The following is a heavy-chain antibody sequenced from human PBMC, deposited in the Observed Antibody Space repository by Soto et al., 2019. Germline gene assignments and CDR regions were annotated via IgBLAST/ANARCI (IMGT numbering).Heavy chain of an antibody. Sequence: QVQLVQSGAEVKKPGSSVKVSCKTSGNTFISSSITWVRQAPGQGLEWMGKIIPVLGTTQYTQKFQGRLTITADKSTSTAYMELSSLRSEDTAIYFCVRESGYDSPDDWGQGTLVTVSS. CDR2: IIPVLGTT. J-gene: IGHJ4*02. CDR1: GNTFISSS. D-gene: IGHD5-12*01. CDR3: VRESGYDSPDD. V-gene: IGHV1-69*08.